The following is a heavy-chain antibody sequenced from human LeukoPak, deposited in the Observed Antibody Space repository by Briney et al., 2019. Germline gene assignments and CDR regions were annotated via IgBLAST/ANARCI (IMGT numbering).Heavy chain of an antibody. CDR2: INPSGGST. CDR3: ARSRTGIAVAGKMAYCYYMDV. D-gene: IGHD6-19*01. CDR1: GYTFTSYY. Sequence: ASVKVSCKASGYTFTSYYMHWVRQTPGQGLEWMGIINPSGGSTSYAQKFQGRVTMTRDTSTSTVYMELSSLRSDDTAVYYCARSRTGIAVAGKMAYCYYMDVWGKGTTVTVSS. V-gene: IGHV1-46*01. J-gene: IGHJ6*03.